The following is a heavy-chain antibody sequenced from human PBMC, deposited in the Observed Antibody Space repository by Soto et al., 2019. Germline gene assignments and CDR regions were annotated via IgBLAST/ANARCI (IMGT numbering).Heavy chain of an antibody. V-gene: IGHV3-11*05. CDR3: AREGSGGSGSHFDY. D-gene: IGHD3-10*01. CDR1: GFTFNDYY. Sequence: QVQLVESGGGLVKPGGSLRLSCTASGFTFNDYYMSWIRQAPGKGLEWVSYISSSTYTNYADSVKGRFTISRDNAKNSLYLQMDSLRAEDTAVYYCAREGSGGSGSHFDYWGQGTLVTVSS. J-gene: IGHJ4*02. CDR2: ISSSTYT.